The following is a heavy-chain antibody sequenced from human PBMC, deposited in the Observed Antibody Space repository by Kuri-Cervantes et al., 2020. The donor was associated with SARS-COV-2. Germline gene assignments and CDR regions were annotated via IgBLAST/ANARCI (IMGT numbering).Heavy chain of an antibody. CDR2: IYTSGST. CDR3: AREKRGYYYYYYMDV. V-gene: IGHV4-4*07. CDR1: GGSISSYY. Sequence: SETLSLTCTVPGGSISSYYWSWIRQPAGKGLEWIGRIYTSGSTNYNPSLKSRVTMSVDTSKNQFSLKLSSVTAADTAVYYCAREKRGYYYYYYMDVWGKGTTVTVSS. J-gene: IGHJ6*03.